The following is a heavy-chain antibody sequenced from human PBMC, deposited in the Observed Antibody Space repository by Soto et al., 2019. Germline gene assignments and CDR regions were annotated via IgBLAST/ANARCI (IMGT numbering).Heavy chain of an antibody. CDR1: GFTFSSYA. CDR3: ARAQGYSSGLALGY. V-gene: IGHV3-30-3*01. Sequence: QVQLVESGGGVVQPGRSLRLSCAASGFTFSSYAMHWVRQAPGKGLEWVAVISYDGSNKYYADSVKGRFTISRDNSRNTLYLQMNSLRAEDTAVYYWARAQGYSSGLALGYWGQGTLVTVSS. CDR2: ISYDGSNK. D-gene: IGHD6-19*01. J-gene: IGHJ4*02.